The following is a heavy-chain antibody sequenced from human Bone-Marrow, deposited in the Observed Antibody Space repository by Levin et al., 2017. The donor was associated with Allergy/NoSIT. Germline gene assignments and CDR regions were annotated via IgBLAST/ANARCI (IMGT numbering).Heavy chain of an antibody. Sequence: ASVKVSCKASGYTFTNYGLAWVRQAPGQGLEWMGWVSGYNGKTDYAQRLQGRVTMTTDTSTTTANMELTSLRSDDTAVYYCARVSAGDVTYPDYWGQGTLVTVSS. D-gene: IGHD3-10*01. CDR3: ARVSAGDVTYPDY. CDR2: VSGYNGKT. CDR1: GYTFTNYG. J-gene: IGHJ4*02. V-gene: IGHV1-18*01.